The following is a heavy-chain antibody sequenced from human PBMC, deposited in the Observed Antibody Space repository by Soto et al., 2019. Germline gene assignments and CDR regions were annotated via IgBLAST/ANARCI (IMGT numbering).Heavy chain of an antibody. CDR2: ISYDGSNK. V-gene: IGHV3-30-3*01. Sequence: QVQLVESGGGVVQPGRSLRLSCAASGFTFSSYAMHWVRQAPGKGLEWVAVISYDGSNKYYADSVKGRFTISRDNSKNTLYLQMNSLRAEDTAVYYCARPLRSVRGFFLPGPRDAFDIWGQGTMVTVSS. CDR3: ARPLRSVRGFFLPGPRDAFDI. CDR1: GFTFSSYA. D-gene: IGHD3-16*01. J-gene: IGHJ3*02.